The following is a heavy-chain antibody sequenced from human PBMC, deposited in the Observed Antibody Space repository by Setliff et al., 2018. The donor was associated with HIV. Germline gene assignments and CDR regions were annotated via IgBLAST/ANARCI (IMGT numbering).Heavy chain of an antibody. J-gene: IGHJ4*02. V-gene: IGHV4-59*11. CDR3: AREVDYYDSSRYLLLYYFDS. CDR2: IYYSGST. Sequence: SNGSISSHYWSWIRQPPGKGLEWIGNIYYSGSTNYNPSLKSRVTISVDRSQNHFSLKLSSVTAADTAVYYCAREVDYYDSSRYLLLYYFDSWGQGTLVTVSS. CDR1: NGSISSHY. D-gene: IGHD3-22*01.